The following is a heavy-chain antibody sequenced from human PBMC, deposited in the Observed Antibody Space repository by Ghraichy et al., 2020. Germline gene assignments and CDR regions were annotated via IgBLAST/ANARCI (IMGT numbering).Heavy chain of an antibody. CDR2: IYYSGST. CDR1: GGSISSSSYY. V-gene: IGHV4-39*07. CDR3: ARDPPNDAFDI. J-gene: IGHJ3*02. Sequence: SETLSLTCTVSGGSISSSSYYWGWIRQPPGKGLEWIGSIYYSGSTYHNPSLKSRVTISVDTSKNQFSLKLSSVTAADTAVYYCARDPPNDAFDIWGQGTMVTVSS.